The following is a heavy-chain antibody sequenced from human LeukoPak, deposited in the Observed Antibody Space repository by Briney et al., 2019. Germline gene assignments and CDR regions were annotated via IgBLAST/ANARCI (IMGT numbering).Heavy chain of an antibody. J-gene: IGHJ4*02. CDR1: GFTFSGSA. Sequence: GGNLSFSCAASGFTFSGSAMHWVRQASGQGLKWVGRIRSKAKSYATAYAASVKGTFTISRDDSKNTTYLQLISRKTEDAAVYYCTRFGSDDGEYAYWGQGTLVTVSS. CDR3: TRFGSDDGEYAY. CDR2: IRSKAKSYAT. D-gene: IGHD4-17*01. V-gene: IGHV3-73*01.